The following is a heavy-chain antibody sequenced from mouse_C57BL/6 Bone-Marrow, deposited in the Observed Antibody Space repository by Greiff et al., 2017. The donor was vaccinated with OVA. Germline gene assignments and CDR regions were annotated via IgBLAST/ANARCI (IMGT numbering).Heavy chain of an antibody. V-gene: IGHV1-47*01. CDR2: FHPYNDDT. J-gene: IGHJ3*01. Sequence: VQRVESGAELVKPGASVKMSCKASGYTFTTYPIEWMKQNHGKSLEWIGNFHPYNDDTKYNEKFKGKATLTVEKSSSTVYLELSRLTSDGSAVYYCARPGDYDGDWFAYWGQGTLVTVSA. D-gene: IGHD2-4*01. CDR1: GYTFTTYP. CDR3: ARPGDYDGDWFAY.